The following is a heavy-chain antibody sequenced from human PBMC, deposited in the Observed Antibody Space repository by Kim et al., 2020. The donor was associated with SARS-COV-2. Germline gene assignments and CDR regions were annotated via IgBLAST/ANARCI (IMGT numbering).Heavy chain of an antibody. D-gene: IGHD3-9*01. CDR1: GFTFSSYG. CDR2: IWYDGSNK. V-gene: IGHV3-33*06. CDR3: AKDPRETGYDWFDP. Sequence: GGSLRLSCAASGFTFSSYGMHWVRQAPGKGLEWVAVIWYDGSNKYYADSVKGRFTISRDNSKNTLYLQMNSLRAEDTAVYYCAKDPRETGYDWFDPWGQGTLVTVSS. J-gene: IGHJ5*02.